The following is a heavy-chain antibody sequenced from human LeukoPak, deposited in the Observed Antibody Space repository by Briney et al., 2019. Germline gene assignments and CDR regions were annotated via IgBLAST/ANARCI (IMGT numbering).Heavy chain of an antibody. CDR1: GFTFDDYA. CDR3: AKDIGGEYSQVSYHQASSSWYGDYYYYGMDV. CDR2: ISWDGGST. D-gene: IGHD6-13*01. J-gene: IGHJ6*02. V-gene: IGHV3-43D*03. Sequence: GGSLRLSCAASGFTFDDYAMHWVRQAPGKGLEWVSLISWDGGSTYYADSVKGRFTISRDNSKNSLYLQMNSLRAEDTALYYCAKDIGGEYSQVSYHQASSSWYGDYYYYGMDVWGQGTTVTVSS.